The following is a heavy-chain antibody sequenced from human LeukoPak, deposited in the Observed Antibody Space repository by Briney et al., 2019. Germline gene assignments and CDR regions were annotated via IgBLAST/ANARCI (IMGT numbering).Heavy chain of an antibody. Sequence: PGGSLRLSCAASGFTVSSNYMNWVRQAPGKGLEWVSVIYGGGNIYYADSVKGRFTISRDNSKNTLYLQMNSLRAEDTAVYYCARGAGYNYPYYFDYWGQGTVVTVSS. CDR3: ARGAGYNYPYYFDY. D-gene: IGHD5-24*01. V-gene: IGHV3-53*01. CDR1: GFTVSSNY. CDR2: IYGGGNI. J-gene: IGHJ4*02.